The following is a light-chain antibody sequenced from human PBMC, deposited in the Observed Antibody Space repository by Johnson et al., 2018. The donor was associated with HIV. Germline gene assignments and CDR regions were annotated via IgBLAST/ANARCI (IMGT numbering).Light chain of an antibody. V-gene: IGLV1-51*01. J-gene: IGLJ1*01. CDR2: DNN. Sequence: QSVLTQPPSVSAAPGQKVTISCSGSSSNIGNNYVSWYQQLPGTAPKLLIYDNNKRPSGIPDRFSGSKSGTSATLGITGLQTGDEADYYCGTWDSSRSAHVFRTGTTLTVL. CDR1: SSNIGNNY. CDR3: GTWDSSRSAHV.